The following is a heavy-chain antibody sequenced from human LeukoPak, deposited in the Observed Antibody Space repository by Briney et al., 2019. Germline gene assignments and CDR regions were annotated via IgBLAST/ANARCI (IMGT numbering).Heavy chain of an antibody. CDR2: VNYTGST. CDR1: GASITSSTYY. CDR3: ARQSRYFHREGFQYGMDV. Sequence: SETLSLTCSVSGASITSSTYYWVWIRQPSGKGLEWLGNVNYTGSTYYNPSLKSRLTISVDTSKNQFSLKLRSATAADTAVYFCARQSRYFHREGFQYGMDVWGQGTTVTVSS. D-gene: IGHD3-9*01. V-gene: IGHV4-39*01. J-gene: IGHJ6*02.